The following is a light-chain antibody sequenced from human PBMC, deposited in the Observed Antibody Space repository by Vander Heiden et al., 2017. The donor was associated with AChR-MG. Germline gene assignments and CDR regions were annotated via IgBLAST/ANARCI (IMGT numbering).Light chain of an antibody. CDR3: QQDHSSSQT. CDR1: QSINNW. CDR2: DAS. J-gene: IGKJ1*01. Sequence: DIQLTQSPSTLSASVGDRVTITCRASQSINNWLAWYQQKPGKAPKLLIYDASSLQSGVPSRFSGSGSGTEFTLTVSSLQPDDFATYYCQQDHSSSQTFGQGTKVDVK. V-gene: IGKV1-5*01.